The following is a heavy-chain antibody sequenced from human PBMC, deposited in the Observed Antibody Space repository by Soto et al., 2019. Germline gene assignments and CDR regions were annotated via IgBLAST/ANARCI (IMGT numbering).Heavy chain of an antibody. Sequence: GGSLRLSCAASGFSFGSYGMHWVRQAPGKGLEWLAVTLYDGSQKFYADSVKGRVTISRDNSKNTLYLQMNSLAAEDTATYYRAKDLTEGVYYGMDVWGQGTTVTVSS. V-gene: IGHV3-30*18. CDR3: AKDLTEGVYYGMDV. CDR1: GFSFGSYG. CDR2: TLYDGSQK. D-gene: IGHD3-9*01. J-gene: IGHJ6*02.